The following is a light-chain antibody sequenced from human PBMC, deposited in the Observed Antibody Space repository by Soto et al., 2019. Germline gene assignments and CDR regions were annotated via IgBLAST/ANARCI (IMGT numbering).Light chain of an antibody. CDR1: QGISRW. Sequence: IRMTQSPSSLSASTGDRVTITCRASQGISRWLAWYQQKPGKAPKLLIYGASSLESGVPSRFSGSGSGTEFTLTIGSLLPDDFATYYCQQYSSSSVTFGGGTKVDIK. CDR3: QQYSSSSVT. J-gene: IGKJ4*01. V-gene: IGKV1-5*03. CDR2: GAS.